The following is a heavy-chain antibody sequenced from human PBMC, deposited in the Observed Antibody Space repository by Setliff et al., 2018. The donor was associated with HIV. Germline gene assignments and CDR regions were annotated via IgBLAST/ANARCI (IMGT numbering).Heavy chain of an antibody. CDR1: GGSISSHY. V-gene: IGHV4-59*11. J-gene: IGHJ4*02. D-gene: IGHD2-2*01. CDR3: ARHVVALGIVVLPAGALDF. Sequence: KTSETLSLTCTVSGGSISSHYWSWIRQPPGKGLEWIGYIYYSGSTNYNPSLKSRVTISVDTSKNQFSLRLSSVTAADTAIYYCARHVVALGIVVLPAGALDFWGPGTLVTVSS. CDR2: IYYSGST.